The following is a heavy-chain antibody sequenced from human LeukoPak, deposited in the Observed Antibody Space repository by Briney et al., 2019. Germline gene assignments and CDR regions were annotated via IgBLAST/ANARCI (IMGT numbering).Heavy chain of an antibody. V-gene: IGHV3-23*01. D-gene: IGHD2-21*01. CDR3: AKGRVVIMPASLNY. Sequence: GGSLRLSCAASGFTFSSYAMSWVRQVPGTGLEWVSAISGSGGDTYYADFVKGRFTISRDNSKNTLYLQMNSLRAEDTAVYYCAKGRVVIMPASLNYWGQGTLVTVSS. CDR1: GFTFSSYA. J-gene: IGHJ4*02. CDR2: ISGSGGDT.